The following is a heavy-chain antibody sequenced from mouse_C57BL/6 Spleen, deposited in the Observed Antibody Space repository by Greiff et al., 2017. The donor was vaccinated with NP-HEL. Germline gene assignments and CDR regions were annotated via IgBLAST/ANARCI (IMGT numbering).Heavy chain of an antibody. J-gene: IGHJ4*01. CDR3: AREDYDYEGAMDY. Sequence: VQLKESGPGLVKPSQSLSLTCSVTGYSITSGYYWNWIRQFPGNKLEWMGYISYDGSNNYNPSLKNRISITRDTSKNQFFLKLNSVTTEDTATYYCAREDYDYEGAMDYWGQGTSVTVSS. D-gene: IGHD2-4*01. V-gene: IGHV3-6*01. CDR1: GYSITSGYY. CDR2: ISYDGSN.